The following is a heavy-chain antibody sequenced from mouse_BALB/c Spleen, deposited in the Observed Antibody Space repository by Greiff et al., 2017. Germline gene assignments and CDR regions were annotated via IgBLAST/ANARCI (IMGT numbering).Heavy chain of an antibody. Sequence: EVHLVESGPGLVKPSQTVSLTCTVTGISITTGYYSWSWLRQFPGIKLEWIGYIYYSGTITYNPSLTSRTTITRDTSKNQFFLEMNSLTAEDTATYYCARNYYGSTYDGYAMDYWGQGTSVTVSA. CDR2: IYYSGTI. CDR1: GISITTGYYS. D-gene: IGHD1-1*01. CDR3: ARNYYGSTYDGYAMDY. J-gene: IGHJ4*01. V-gene: IGHV3-5*02.